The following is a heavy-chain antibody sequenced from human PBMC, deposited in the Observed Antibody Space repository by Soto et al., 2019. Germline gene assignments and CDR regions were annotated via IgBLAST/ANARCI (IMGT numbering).Heavy chain of an antibody. D-gene: IGHD1-26*01. V-gene: IGHV1-69*02. J-gene: IGHJ6*02. CDR3: ARLTPMYHSGSYFGYYYYGMDV. Sequence: QVQLVQSGAEVKKPGSSVKVSCKASGGTFSSYTISWVRQAPGQGLEWMGRIIPILGIANYAQKFQGRVTSTADKSTSTAYMELGSLRSEDTAVYYCARLTPMYHSGSYFGYYYYGMDVWGQGTTVTVSS. CDR1: GGTFSSYT. CDR2: IIPILGIA.